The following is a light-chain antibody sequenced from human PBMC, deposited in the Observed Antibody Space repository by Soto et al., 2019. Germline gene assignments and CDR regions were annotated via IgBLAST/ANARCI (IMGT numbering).Light chain of an antibody. CDR3: QQLNSYPYT. CDR2: AAS. Sequence: DIQLTQSPSFLSASVGDRVTITCRASQGISSYLAWYQQKPGKAPKLLIYAASTLQSGVPSRFSGSGSGTEFTLTIISLQPEDFSTYDCQQLNSYPYTFGQGTKLEIK. CDR1: QGISSY. J-gene: IGKJ2*01. V-gene: IGKV1-9*01.